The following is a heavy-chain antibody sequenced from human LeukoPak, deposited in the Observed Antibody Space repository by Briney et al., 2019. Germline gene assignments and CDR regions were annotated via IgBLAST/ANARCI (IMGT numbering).Heavy chain of an antibody. Sequence: GASVKVSCKASGYTFTSYDINWVRQATGQGLEWMGWMNPNSGNTGYAQKLQGRVTMTTDTSTSTAYMELRSLRSDDTAVYYCAREGPGTGVDYWGQGTLVTVSS. D-gene: IGHD1-26*01. CDR2: MNPNSGNT. V-gene: IGHV1-8*01. J-gene: IGHJ4*02. CDR1: GYTFTSYD. CDR3: AREGPGTGVDY.